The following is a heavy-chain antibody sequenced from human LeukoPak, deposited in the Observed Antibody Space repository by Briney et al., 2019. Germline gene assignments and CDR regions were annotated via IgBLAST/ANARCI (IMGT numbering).Heavy chain of an antibody. CDR1: GFTFSSYS. D-gene: IGHD2-21*02. J-gene: IGHJ4*02. Sequence: GGSLRLSCAASGFTFSSYSMNWARQAPGKGLEWASSISSSSSYIYYADSVKGRFTISRDNAKNSLYLQMNSLRAEDTAVYYCARDTLYCGGDCYPSSVPFDYCGQGTLVTVSS. CDR2: ISSSSSYI. V-gene: IGHV3-21*01. CDR3: ARDTLYCGGDCYPSSVPFDY.